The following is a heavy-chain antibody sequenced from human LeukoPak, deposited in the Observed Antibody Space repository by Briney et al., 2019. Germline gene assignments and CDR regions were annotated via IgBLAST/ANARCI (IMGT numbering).Heavy chain of an antibody. V-gene: IGHV3-30*02. J-gene: IGHJ3*01. CDR3: AKVRISGGYYYGDDPFDV. CDR1: GFTFRNYG. CDR2: IRYDEINK. D-gene: IGHD3-22*01. Sequence: PGGSLRLSCAAAGFTFRNYGMHWVRQAPGKGLEWLAFIRYDEINKYYADSVKGRFTISRDNSKNTLYLQMNRLRAEDTAVYYCAKVRISGGYYYGDDPFDVWGQGTMVSVSS.